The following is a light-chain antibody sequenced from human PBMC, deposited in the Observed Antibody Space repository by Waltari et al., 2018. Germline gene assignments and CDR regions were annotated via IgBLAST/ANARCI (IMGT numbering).Light chain of an antibody. CDR2: EDN. CDR3: GSWDSSLGIGV. CDR1: TPHLSNTY. Sequence: QSVLTQAPSVSAAPGHTVTIPCSGTTPHLSNTYVSWYKQLPGASPKIVIYEDNRRPAGIPDRFSGSKSGASATLGITGLQTGDEADYYCGSWDSSLGIGVLGGGTRLTVL. V-gene: IGLV1-51*01. J-gene: IGLJ3*02.